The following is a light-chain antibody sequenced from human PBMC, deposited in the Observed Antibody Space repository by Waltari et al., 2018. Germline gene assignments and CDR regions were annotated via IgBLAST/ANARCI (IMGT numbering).Light chain of an antibody. CDR1: NIGSAS. J-gene: IGLJ3*02. CDR3: QLWDSSIDQWV. V-gene: IGLV3-21*02. Sequence: HILTQPPSVSVAPGQTATITCGGTNIGSASVHWYQQKPGQAPVRVVSDAGARPSGIPERVFDSKSGNTATLTLIRGEAGDEADFYCQLWDSSIDQWVFGGGTKLTVL. CDR2: DAG.